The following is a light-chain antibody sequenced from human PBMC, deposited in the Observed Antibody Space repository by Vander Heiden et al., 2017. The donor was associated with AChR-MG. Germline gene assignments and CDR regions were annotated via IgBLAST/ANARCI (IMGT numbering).Light chain of an antibody. CDR1: QSVNNF. Sequence: EIVLTPSPATLSASPGERVTLSCRDSQSVNNFLAGYQQRRGQPPRLLIYDASNRATGVPARFSGSGSGTDFTLIISSLEVEDFAVYYCQQRGKWPLTFGGGTKVDLK. V-gene: IGKV3-11*01. CDR2: DAS. CDR3: QQRGKWPLT. J-gene: IGKJ4*01.